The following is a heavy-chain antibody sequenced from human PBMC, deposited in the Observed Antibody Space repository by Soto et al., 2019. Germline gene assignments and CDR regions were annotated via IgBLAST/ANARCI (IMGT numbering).Heavy chain of an antibody. CDR3: ARHTIAHLFGY. CDR1: GGSISSSSYY. CDR2: IYYSGST. Sequence: PSETLSLTCTVSGGSISSSSYYWGWIRQPPGKGLEWIGSIYYSGSTYYNPSLKSRVTISVDTSKNQFSLKLSSVTAADTAVYYCARHTIAHLFGYWGQGTLVTVSS. D-gene: IGHD1-1*01. J-gene: IGHJ4*02. V-gene: IGHV4-39*01.